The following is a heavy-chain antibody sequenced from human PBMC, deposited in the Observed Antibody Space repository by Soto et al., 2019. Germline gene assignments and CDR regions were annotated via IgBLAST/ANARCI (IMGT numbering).Heavy chain of an antibody. CDR2: ISAYNGNT. J-gene: IGHJ4*02. CDR1: GYTFTSYG. V-gene: IGHV1-18*01. Sequence: ASVKVSCKTSGYTFTSYGISWVRQAPGQGLEWMGWISAYNGNTNYTQKVQGRVTMTTDTSTSTAYMELRSLRSDDTAVYYCARESGYSSGWYPDYWGQGTLVTVSS. D-gene: IGHD6-19*01. CDR3: ARESGYSSGWYPDY.